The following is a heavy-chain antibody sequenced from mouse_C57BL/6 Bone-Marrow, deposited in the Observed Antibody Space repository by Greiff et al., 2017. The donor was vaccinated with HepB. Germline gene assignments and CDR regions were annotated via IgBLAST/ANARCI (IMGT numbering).Heavy chain of an antibody. Sequence: EVQVVESGGDLVKPGGSLKLSCAASGFTFSSYGMSWVRQTPDKRLEWVATISSGGSYTYYPDSVKGRFTISRDNAKNTLYLQMSSLKSEDTAMYYCARQSNYEAMDDWGQGTSVTVSS. CDR3: ARQSNYEAMDD. D-gene: IGHD2-5*01. J-gene: IGHJ4*01. CDR1: GFTFSSYG. CDR2: ISSGGSYT. V-gene: IGHV5-6*01.